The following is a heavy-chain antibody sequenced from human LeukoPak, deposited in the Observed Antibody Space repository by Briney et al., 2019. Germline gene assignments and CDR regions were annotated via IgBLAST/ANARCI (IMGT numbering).Heavy chain of an antibody. J-gene: IGHJ6*02. V-gene: IGHV3-30*18. D-gene: IGHD2-21*01. Sequence: GGSLRLSCAASGFTFSSYGMHWVRQAPGKGLEWVAVISYDGSNKYYADSVKGRFTISRDNSKNTLYLQMNSLRAEDTAVYYCAKDPSRYSYYYYGMDVWGQGTRSPSP. CDR3: AKDPSRYSYYYYGMDV. CDR2: ISYDGSNK. CDR1: GFTFSSYG.